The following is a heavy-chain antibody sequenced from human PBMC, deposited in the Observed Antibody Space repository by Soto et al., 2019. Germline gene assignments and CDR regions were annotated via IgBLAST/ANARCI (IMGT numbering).Heavy chain of an antibody. Sequence: GASVKVSCKASGGTFSSYAISWVRQAPGQGLEWMGGITPIFGTANYAQKFQGRVTITADESTSTAYMELSSLRSEDTAVYYCAKDPLRYSWENWFDPWGQGTLVTVSS. J-gene: IGHJ5*02. CDR1: GGTFSSYA. D-gene: IGHD1-26*01. V-gene: IGHV1-69*13. CDR2: ITPIFGTA. CDR3: AKDPLRYSWENWFDP.